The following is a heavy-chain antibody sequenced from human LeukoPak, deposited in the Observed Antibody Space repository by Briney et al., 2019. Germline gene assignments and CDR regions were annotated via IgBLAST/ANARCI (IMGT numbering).Heavy chain of an antibody. D-gene: IGHD2-2*01. V-gene: IGHV3-21*01. CDR1: GFTFSSYS. CDR3: ASTPGGGYCSSTSCYLDAFDI. Sequence: GGSLRLSCAASGFTFSSYSMNWVRQAPGKGLEWVSSITSSSSYIYYADSVKGRFTISRDNAKNSLYLQMNSLRAEDTAVYYCASTPGGGYCSSTSCYLDAFDIWGQGTMVSVSS. J-gene: IGHJ3*02. CDR2: ITSSSSYI.